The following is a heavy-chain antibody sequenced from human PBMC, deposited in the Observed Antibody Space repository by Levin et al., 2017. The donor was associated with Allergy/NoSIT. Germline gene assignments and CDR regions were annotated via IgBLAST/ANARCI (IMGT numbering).Heavy chain of an antibody. D-gene: IGHD2-15*01. CDR1: GGPVITGDYY. J-gene: IGHJ6*02. V-gene: IGHV4-30-4*01. Sequence: PSETLSLTCTVSGGPVITGDYYWSWIRQTPGKGLEWIGNIYNSGSTFYNPSLRSRISMSIDTSNNQFSLKMSSVSAADTAVYFCARDRSGVRGYGMDVWGQGTTVTVSS. CDR3: ARDRSGVRGYGMDV. CDR2: IYNSGST.